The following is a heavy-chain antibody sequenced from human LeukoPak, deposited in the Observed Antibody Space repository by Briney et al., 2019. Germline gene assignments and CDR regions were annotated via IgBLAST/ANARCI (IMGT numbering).Heavy chain of an antibody. CDR3: ARSISGGFLPPQEDAFDI. V-gene: IGHV4-30-2*01. D-gene: IGHD2-15*01. CDR1: GGSISSGGYS. Sequence: PSQTLSLTCAVSGGSISSGGYSWSWIRQPPGKGLEWIGYIYHSGSTYYNPSLKSRVTISVDRSKNQFSLKLSSVTAADTAVYYCARSISGGFLPPQEDAFDIWGQGTMVTVSS. J-gene: IGHJ3*02. CDR2: IYHSGST.